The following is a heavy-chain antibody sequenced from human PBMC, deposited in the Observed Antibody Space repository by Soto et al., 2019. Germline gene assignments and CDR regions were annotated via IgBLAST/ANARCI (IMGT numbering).Heavy chain of an antibody. CDR3: ARGVVPAARYGMDV. CDR2: MNPNSGNT. Sequence: ASLKVSCKASGYTFTSYDINWVRQATGQGLEWMGWMNPNSGNTGYAQKFQGRVTMTRNTSISTAYMELSSLRSEDTAVYYCARGVVPAARYGMDVWGQGTTVTVSS. D-gene: IGHD2-2*01. CDR1: GYTFTSYD. J-gene: IGHJ6*02. V-gene: IGHV1-8*01.